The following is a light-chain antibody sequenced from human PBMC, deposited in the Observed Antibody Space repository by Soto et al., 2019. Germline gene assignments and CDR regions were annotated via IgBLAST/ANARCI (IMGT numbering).Light chain of an antibody. CDR3: QHLDSYST. CDR1: HGISSY. V-gene: IGKV1-9*01. Sequence: DIQLTQSPSFLSASVGDRVTITCRSSHGISSYLAWYQQKPGKAPKLLIYAASNLQSGVPSRFSGSGSGTEFTLTISRLQPEDVATYYCQHLDSYSTFGQGTRLEIK. J-gene: IGKJ5*01. CDR2: AAS.